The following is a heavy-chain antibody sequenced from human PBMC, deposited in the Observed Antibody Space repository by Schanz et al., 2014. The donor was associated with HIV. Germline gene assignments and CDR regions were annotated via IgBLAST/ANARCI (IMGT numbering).Heavy chain of an antibody. CDR2: INHSENT. CDR3: ARGDFGGNSVDY. CDR1: GGSFSGYY. J-gene: IGHJ4*01. Sequence: QVQLQQWGAGLLRPSETLSLTCAVYGGSFSGYYWSWIRQPPGKGLEWIGAINHSENTNYNPSLTSRVTISLDKSKNQFSLKLPSVTAADTAIYFCARGDFGGNSVDYWGHGNLVTVSS. V-gene: IGHV4-34*01. D-gene: IGHD2-21*02.